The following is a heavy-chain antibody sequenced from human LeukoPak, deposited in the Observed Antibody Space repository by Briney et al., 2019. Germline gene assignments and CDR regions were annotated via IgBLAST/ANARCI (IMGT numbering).Heavy chain of an antibody. D-gene: IGHD3-3*01. V-gene: IGHV5-51*01. CDR1: GYSFTSYW. J-gene: IGHJ4*02. CDR2: IYPGDSDT. Sequence: WESLKISCKGSGYSFTSYWLGWVRQMPGKGLEWMGIIYPGDSDTRYSPSFQGQVTISADQYISTAYLQWGSLTASDTAMYYCARQEFYDSSFDYWGQGTLVTVSS. CDR3: ARQEFYDSSFDY.